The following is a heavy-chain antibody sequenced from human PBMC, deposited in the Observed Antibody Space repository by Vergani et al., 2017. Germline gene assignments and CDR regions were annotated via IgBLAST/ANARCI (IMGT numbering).Heavy chain of an antibody. J-gene: IGHJ3*02. D-gene: IGHD6-13*01. V-gene: IGHV4-34*01. CDR2: IYYSGST. Sequence: QVQLQQWGAGLLKPSETLSLTCAVYGGSFSGYYWSWIRQPPGKGLEWIGYIYYSGSTYYNPSLKSRVTISVDTSKNQFSLKLSSVTAADTAVYYCARGPEGIAAKDAFDIWGQGTMVTVSS. CDR1: GGSFSGYY. CDR3: ARGPEGIAAKDAFDI.